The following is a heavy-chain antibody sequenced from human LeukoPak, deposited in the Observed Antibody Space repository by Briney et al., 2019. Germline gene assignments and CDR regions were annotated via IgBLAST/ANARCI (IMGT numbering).Heavy chain of an antibody. CDR3: ARVYCSSTSCYEVDY. J-gene: IGHJ4*02. CDR1: GGTFSSYA. V-gene: IGHV1-69*05. D-gene: IGHD2-2*01. Sequence: SVKVSCKASGGTFSSYAISWMRQAPGQGLEWMGGIIPIFGTANYAQKFQGRVTITTDESTSTAYMELSSLRSEDAAVYYCARVYCSSTSCYEVDYWGQGTLVTVSS. CDR2: IIPIFGTA.